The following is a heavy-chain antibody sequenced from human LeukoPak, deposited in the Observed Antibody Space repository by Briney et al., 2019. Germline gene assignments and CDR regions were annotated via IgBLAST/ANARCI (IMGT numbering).Heavy chain of an antibody. D-gene: IGHD3-3*01. CDR1: GGSFGGYY. CDR2: IYYSGST. Sequence: SETLSLTCAVYGGSFGGYYWTWIRQHPGKGLEWIGDIYYSGSTYYNPSLKSRVTISVDTSKNQFSLKLSSVTAADTAVYYCARAGGFFSPFGYWGQGALVTVSS. J-gene: IGHJ4*02. V-gene: IGHV4-31*11. CDR3: ARAGGFFSPFGY.